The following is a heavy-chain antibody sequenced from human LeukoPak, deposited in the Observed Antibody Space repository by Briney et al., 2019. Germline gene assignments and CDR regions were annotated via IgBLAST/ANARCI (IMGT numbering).Heavy chain of an antibody. CDR2: ITSSSSYI. J-gene: IGHJ4*02. Sequence: PGGSLRLSCAASGFTFSSYSMNWVRQAPGKGLEWVSSITSSSSYIYYADSVKGRLTISRDNAKNSLYLQMNSLRAEDTAVYYCARDLIYYDSSGSDYWGQGTLVTVSS. CDR3: ARDLIYYDSSGSDY. V-gene: IGHV3-21*01. CDR1: GFTFSSYS. D-gene: IGHD3-22*01.